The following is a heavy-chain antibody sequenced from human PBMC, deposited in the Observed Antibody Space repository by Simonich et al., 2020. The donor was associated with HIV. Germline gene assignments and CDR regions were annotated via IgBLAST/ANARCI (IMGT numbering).Heavy chain of an antibody. CDR2: IKPKSGGT. V-gene: IGHV1-2*06. CDR3: ARAPYTSGWYGIDY. Sequence: QVQLVQSGAEVENPGASVKVSCKASGYTFTGYYMHWVRQAPGQGLEWVGRIKPKSGGTNSAQEVRGRVTMTRDTSISTAYMDLRSLRSEDTAVYYWARAPYTSGWYGIDYWGQGTLVTVSS. J-gene: IGHJ4*02. D-gene: IGHD6-19*01. CDR1: GYTFTGYY.